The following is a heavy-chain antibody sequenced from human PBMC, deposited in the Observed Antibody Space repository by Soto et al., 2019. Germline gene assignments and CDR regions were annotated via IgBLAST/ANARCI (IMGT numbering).Heavy chain of an antibody. J-gene: IGHJ5*02. CDR2: ISGDAATT. V-gene: IGHV3-23*01. CDR3: ARDRFRTASSCYFT. D-gene: IGHD2-2*01. Sequence: EVLLLESGGGLVHPGGSLRLSCAGSGFSFRSYAIAWVRQAPGKGLEWVSAISGDAATTSYAESVKGRFAISRDNSKSTLYLQTSSLRVEDTAVYYCARDRFRTASSCYFTWGQGTLVTVSS. CDR1: GFSFRSYA.